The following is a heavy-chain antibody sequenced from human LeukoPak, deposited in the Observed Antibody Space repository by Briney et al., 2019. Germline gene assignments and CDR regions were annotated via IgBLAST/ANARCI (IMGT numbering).Heavy chain of an antibody. CDR1: GFTFSDYY. J-gene: IGHJ4*02. D-gene: IGHD2-15*01. CDR2: ISSSSSYT. Sequence: GGSLRLSCAASGFTFSDYYMSWIRQAPGKGLEWVSYISSSSSYTNYADSVKGRFTISRDNAKNSLYLQMNSLRAEDTAVYYCARDGGYCSGGSCYPKFDYWGQGTLVTVSP. V-gene: IGHV3-11*05. CDR3: ARDGGYCSGGSCYPKFDY.